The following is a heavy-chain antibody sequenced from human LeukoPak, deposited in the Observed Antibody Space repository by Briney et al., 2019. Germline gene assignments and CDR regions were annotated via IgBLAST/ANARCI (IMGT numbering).Heavy chain of an antibody. V-gene: IGHV4-39*01. J-gene: IGHJ4*02. D-gene: IGHD2-2*02. CDR3: ARHCSSTSCYTPDDY. CDR1: GGSISSSSYY. Sequence: PSETLSLTCTVSGGSISSSSYYWGWIRQPPGKGLEWIGSIYYSGSTYYNPSLKSRVTISVDTSKNQFSLKLSSVTAADTAVYYCARHCSSTSCYTPDDYWGQGTLVTVSS. CDR2: IYYSGST.